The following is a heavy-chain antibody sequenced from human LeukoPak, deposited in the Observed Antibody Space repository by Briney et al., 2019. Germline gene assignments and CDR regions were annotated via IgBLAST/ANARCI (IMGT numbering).Heavy chain of an antibody. J-gene: IGHJ5*02. CDR1: GGSIVSDGYY. CDR3: ARGAGVVKNWFDP. CDR2: IYHSGST. Sequence: NPSETLSLTCTVSGGSIVSDGYYWSWIRQPPGKGLEWIGYIYHSGSTYYNPSLKSRVTISVGRSKNQFSLKLSSVTAADTAVYYCARGAGVVKNWFDPWGQGTLVTVSS. D-gene: IGHD3-22*01. V-gene: IGHV4-30-2*01.